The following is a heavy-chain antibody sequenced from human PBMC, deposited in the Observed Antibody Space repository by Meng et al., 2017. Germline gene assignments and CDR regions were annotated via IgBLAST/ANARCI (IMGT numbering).Heavy chain of an antibody. CDR1: GFTFSSYG. CDR3: ARMYYYGSGKYYYYYGMDV. D-gene: IGHD3-10*01. Sequence: GGSLRLSCAASGFTFSSYGMHWVRQAPGKGLEWVAVIWYDGSNKYYADSVKGRFTISRDNSKNTLYLQMNSLRAEDTAVYYCARMYYYGSGKYYYYYGMDVWGQGTTVTVSS. V-gene: IGHV3-33*01. J-gene: IGHJ6*02. CDR2: IWYDGSNK.